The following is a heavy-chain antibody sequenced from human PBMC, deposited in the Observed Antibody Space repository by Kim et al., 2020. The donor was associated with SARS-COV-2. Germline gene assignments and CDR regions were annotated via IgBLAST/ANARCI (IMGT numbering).Heavy chain of an antibody. Sequence: GTTKYSPSLKSRVTLSVDPSKNQFSRRMTSVTAADTAVYYCARRSAGIDWWGQGTPVTVSS. V-gene: IGHV4-34*01. CDR3: ARRSAGIDW. J-gene: IGHJ4*02. CDR2: GTT.